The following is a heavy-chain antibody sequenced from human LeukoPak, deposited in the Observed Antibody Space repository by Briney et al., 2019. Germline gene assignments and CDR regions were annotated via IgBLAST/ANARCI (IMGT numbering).Heavy chain of an antibody. CDR3: ARLGAYSGSYQTYNWFDP. D-gene: IGHD1-26*01. CDR2: IIPIFGIA. Sequence: SVKVSCKASGGTFSSYAISWVRQAPGQGLEWMGRIIPIFGIANYAQKFQGRVTITADKSTSTAYMELSSLRSEGTAVYYCARLGAYSGSYQTYNWFDPWGQGTLVTVSS. CDR1: GGTFSSYA. J-gene: IGHJ5*02. V-gene: IGHV1-69*04.